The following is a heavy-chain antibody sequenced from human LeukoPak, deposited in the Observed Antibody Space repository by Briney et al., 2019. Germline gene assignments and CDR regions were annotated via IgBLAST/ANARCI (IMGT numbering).Heavy chain of an antibody. V-gene: IGHV1-8*01. CDR3: AGGPGSGSYDSLSPLDY. D-gene: IGHD3-10*01. J-gene: IGHJ4*02. CDR2: MNPNSGNT. CDR1: GYTFTSYD. Sequence: ASVKVSCKASGYTFTSYDINWVRQATGQGFEWMGWMNPNSGNTGYAQKFQGRVTMTRNTSISTAYMELSSLRSEDTAVYYCAGGPGSGSYDSLSPLDYWGQGTLVTVSS.